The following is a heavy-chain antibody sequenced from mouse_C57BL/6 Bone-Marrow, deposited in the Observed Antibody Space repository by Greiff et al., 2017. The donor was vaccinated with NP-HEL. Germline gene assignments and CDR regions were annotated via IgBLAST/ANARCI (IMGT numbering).Heavy chain of an antibody. CDR2: ISDGGSYT. V-gene: IGHV5-4*01. CDR1: GFTFSSYA. J-gene: IGHJ1*03. Sequence: EVKVEESGGGLVKPGGSLKLSCAASGFTFSSYAMSWVRQTPEKRLEWVATISDGGSYTYYPDNVKGRFTISRDNAKNNLYLQMSHLKSEDTAMYYCARDQEGYYYWYFDVWGTGTTVTVSS. CDR3: ARDQEGYYYWYFDV. D-gene: IGHD1-1*01.